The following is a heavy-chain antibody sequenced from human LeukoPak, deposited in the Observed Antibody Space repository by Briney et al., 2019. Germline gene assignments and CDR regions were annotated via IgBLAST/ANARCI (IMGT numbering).Heavy chain of an antibody. CDR2: INPNSGGT. V-gene: IGHV1-2*04. J-gene: IGHJ3*02. D-gene: IGHD5-12*01. CDR3: ARDRVHIVATTEGMAFDI. Sequence: AASVTVSCTASGYTFTGYYMHWVRQAPGQGLEWMGWINPNSGGTNYAQKFQGWVTMTRDTSISTAYMELSRLRSDDTAVYYCARDRVHIVATTEGMAFDIWGQGTMVTVSS. CDR1: GYTFTGYY.